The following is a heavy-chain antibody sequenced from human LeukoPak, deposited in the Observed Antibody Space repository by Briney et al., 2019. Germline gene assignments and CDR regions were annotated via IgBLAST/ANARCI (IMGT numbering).Heavy chain of an antibody. V-gene: IGHV4-34*01. CDR2: INHSGST. J-gene: IGHJ4*02. D-gene: IGHD3-3*01. CDR3: ARGEALHYDFWSGPLFDY. CDR1: GGSFSGYY. Sequence: SSETLSLTCAVYGGSFSGYYWSWIRQPPGKGLEWIGEINHSGSTNYNPSLESRVTISVDTSKNQFSLKLSSVTAADTAVYYCARGEALHYDFWSGPLFDYWGQGTLVTVSS.